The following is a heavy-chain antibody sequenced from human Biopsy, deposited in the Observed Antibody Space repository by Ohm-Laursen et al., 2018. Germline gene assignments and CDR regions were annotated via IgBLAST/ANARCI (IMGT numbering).Heavy chain of an antibody. Sequence: TLSLTCTVSGDSISSYYWSWIRQPPAKGLEWMGYVYYTGSTDYNPSLQSRVTISVDTSKNHFSLRLRSVTPADTAIYYCARDRGYYSDRTVPGYFDLWGRGTLVTVSS. CDR1: GDSISSYY. J-gene: IGHJ2*01. V-gene: IGHV4-59*01. CDR3: ARDRGYYSDRTVPGYFDL. D-gene: IGHD3-22*01. CDR2: VYYTGST.